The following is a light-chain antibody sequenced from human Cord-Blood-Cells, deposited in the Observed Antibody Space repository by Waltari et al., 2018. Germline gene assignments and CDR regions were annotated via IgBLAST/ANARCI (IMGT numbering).Light chain of an antibody. CDR2: AAS. CDR3: QQYYSYPPIT. J-gene: IGKJ5*01. Sequence: AIRMTQSPSSFSASTGDRVTITCRASQGISSCLAWYQQKPGKAPKLLIYAASTLQSGFPSRFSGSGSGTDFTLTISCLQSEDFATYYCQQYYSYPPITFGQGTRLEIK. CDR1: QGISSC. V-gene: IGKV1-8*01.